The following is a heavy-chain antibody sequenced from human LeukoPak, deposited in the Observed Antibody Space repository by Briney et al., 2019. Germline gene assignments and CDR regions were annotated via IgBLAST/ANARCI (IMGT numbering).Heavy chain of an antibody. D-gene: IGHD3-10*01. CDR3: ARTSARGAQFDY. CDR2: IYSSGST. V-gene: IGHV4-4*07. Sequence: PSETLSLTCYVSGGSISSYYWSWIRQPAGKGLHWIGRIYSSGSTNYNPSLKTRVTMSLDTSKNQFSLNLTTVTAADTAVYYCARTSARGAQFDYWGQGTLVTVSS. J-gene: IGHJ4*02. CDR1: GGSISSYY.